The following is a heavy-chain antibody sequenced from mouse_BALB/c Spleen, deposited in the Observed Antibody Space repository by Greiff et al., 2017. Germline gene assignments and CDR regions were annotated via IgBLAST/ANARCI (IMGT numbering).Heavy chain of an antibody. D-gene: IGHD2-1*01. J-gene: IGHJ4*01. V-gene: IGHV4-1*02. CDR3: ARRGNYEWDY. Sequence: EVKLMESGGGLVQPGGSLKLSCAASGFDFSRYWMSWVRQAPGKGLEWIGEINPDSSTINYTPSLKDKFIISRDNAKNTLYLQMSKVRSEDTALYYCARRGNYEWDYWGQGTSVTVSS. CDR1: GFDFSRYW. CDR2: INPDSSTI.